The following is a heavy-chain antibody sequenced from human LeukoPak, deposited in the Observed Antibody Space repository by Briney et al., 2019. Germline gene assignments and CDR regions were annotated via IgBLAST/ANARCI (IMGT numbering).Heavy chain of an antibody. CDR1: GGSFSGYY. CDR3: ARDVQDIILVRGGMDI. Sequence: SETLSLTCAVYGGSFSGYYWSWIRQPPGKGLEWIGEINHSGSTNYNPSLKSRVTISVDTSKNQFSLKLSSVTAADTAVYYCARDVQDIILVRGGMDIWGQGTTVTVSS. D-gene: IGHD2-2*01. CDR2: INHSGST. J-gene: IGHJ6*02. V-gene: IGHV4-34*01.